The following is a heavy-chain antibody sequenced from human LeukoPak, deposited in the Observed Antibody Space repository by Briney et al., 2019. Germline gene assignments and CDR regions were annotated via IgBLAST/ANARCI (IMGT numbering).Heavy chain of an antibody. Sequence: SETLSLTCGVSGGFIRSSGYSWGWIRQSPGMGLEWIGNIYHSGDTYYNPSLKNRLTISVDRLKNQFSLRLTSVTAADTAVYYCVRGSSVTMVRGVIVTYGLDVWGQGTTVTVSS. V-gene: IGHV4-30-2*06. CDR2: IYHSGDT. D-gene: IGHD3-10*01. CDR3: VRGSSVTMVRGVIVTYGLDV. CDR1: GGFIRSSGYS. J-gene: IGHJ6*02.